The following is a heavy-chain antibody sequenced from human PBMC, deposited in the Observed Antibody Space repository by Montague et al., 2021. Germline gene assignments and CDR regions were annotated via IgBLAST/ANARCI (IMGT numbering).Heavy chain of an antibody. V-gene: IGHV4-39*01. J-gene: IGHJ6*02. D-gene: IGHD4-23*01. CDR3: VVTPSLCYPGMDV. CDR2: LYYSAST. Sequence: SETLSLTCAVSGGSISSSSYSWSWIRPPPGKELVWIGNLYYSASTYFNPSLKSRLTISVDTSKNQFSLKLSSVTAADTAVYYGVVTPSLCYPGMDVWGQGTTVTVSS. CDR1: GGSISSSSYS.